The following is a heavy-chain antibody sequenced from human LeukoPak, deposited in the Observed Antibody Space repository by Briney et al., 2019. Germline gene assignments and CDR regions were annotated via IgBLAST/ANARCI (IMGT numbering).Heavy chain of an antibody. CDR1: GGSVSSSSYY. CDR2: IYYSGST. CDR3: ARTLGYCSSTSCPDDAFDI. J-gene: IGHJ3*02. D-gene: IGHD2-2*01. Sequence: SETLSLTCTVSGGSVSSSSYYWGWIRQPPGKGLEWIGSIYYSGSTYYNPSLKSRVTISVDTSKNQFSLKLSSVTAADTAVYYCARTLGYCSSTSCPDDAFDIWGQGTMVTVSS. V-gene: IGHV4-39*01.